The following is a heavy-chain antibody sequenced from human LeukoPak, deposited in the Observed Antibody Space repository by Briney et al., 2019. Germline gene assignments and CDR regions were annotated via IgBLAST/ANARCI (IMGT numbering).Heavy chain of an antibody. Sequence: GGSLRLSFPPLGLPFSTYAMSWFGQAPGKGLEWVSAISGSGGSTYYADSVKGRFTISRDNSKNTLYLQMNSLRAEDTAVYYCAKGFLSSSPNFDYWGQGTLVTVSS. V-gene: IGHV3-23*01. CDR1: GLPFSTYA. J-gene: IGHJ4*02. CDR2: ISGSGGST. CDR3: AKGFLSSSPNFDY. D-gene: IGHD6-6*01.